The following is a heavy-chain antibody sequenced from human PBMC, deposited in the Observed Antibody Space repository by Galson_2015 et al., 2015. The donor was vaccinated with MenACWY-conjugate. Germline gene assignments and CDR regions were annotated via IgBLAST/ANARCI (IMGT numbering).Heavy chain of an antibody. CDR3: AREEGGTTSRPFDY. CDR2: TYYRSKWYN. V-gene: IGHV6-1*01. D-gene: IGHD1-7*01. J-gene: IGHJ4*01. Sequence: CAISGDSVSSNSGVWNWFRQSPSRGLEWLGRTYYRSKWYNDYAVSVKSRIIINPDTSKNQFSLQLKYVTPEDTAVYYCAREEGGTTSRPFDYSGHGTLVTVSS. CDR1: GDSVSSNSGV.